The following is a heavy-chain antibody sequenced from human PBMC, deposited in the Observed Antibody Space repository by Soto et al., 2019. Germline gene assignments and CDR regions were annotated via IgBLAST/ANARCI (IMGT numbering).Heavy chain of an antibody. J-gene: IGHJ6*02. CDR2: IHYSGST. V-gene: IGHV4-39*07. CDR1: GGSISGSSFY. CDR3: ARDGDGRMTTNPYYYNGMDV. Sequence: PSETLSLTCAVSGGSISGSSFYWGWIRQPPEKGLESIGSIHYSGSTYYNPSLKSRVTMSVDTSKNQFSLKLSSVTAADTAVYYCARDGDGRMTTNPYYYNGMDVWGPGTTVTVSS. D-gene: IGHD3-10*01.